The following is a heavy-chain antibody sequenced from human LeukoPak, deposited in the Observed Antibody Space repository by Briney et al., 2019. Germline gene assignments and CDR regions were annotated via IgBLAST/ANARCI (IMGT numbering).Heavy chain of an antibody. J-gene: IGHJ1*01. CDR2: INPDGRDT. V-gene: IGHV3-7*01. CDR3: TSWGDTTAEFFQR. D-gene: IGHD2-21*02. Sequence: GGSLRLSCVVSGFTFNRCWMNWVRQAPGKGLEWVAHINPDGRDTYYVDSVKGRFTISRDNAENSMYLQMNSLRVEDTAVYYCTSWGDTTAEFFQRWGQGTLVTVSS. CDR1: GFTFNRCW.